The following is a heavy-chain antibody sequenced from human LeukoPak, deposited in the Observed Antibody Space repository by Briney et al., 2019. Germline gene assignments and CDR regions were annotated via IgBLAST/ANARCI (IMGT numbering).Heavy chain of an antibody. CDR2: INPSSGGT. D-gene: IGHD3-10*01. V-gene: IGHV1-2*02. J-gene: IGHJ4*02. CDR3: ARDGTWFGELLGGY. Sequence: ASVKVSCKASGYTFTDYYIHWVRQAPGLGLEWMGWINPSSGGTAYAQKFQGRVTMTTDTSTSTAYMELRSLRSDDTAVYYCARDGTWFGELLGGYWGQGTLVTVSS. CDR1: GYTFTDYY.